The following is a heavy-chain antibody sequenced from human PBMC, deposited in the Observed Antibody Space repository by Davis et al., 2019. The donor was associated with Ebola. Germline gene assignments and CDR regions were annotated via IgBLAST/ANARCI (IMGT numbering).Heavy chain of an antibody. CDR3: ASFGYSYGSIDY. CDR1: AGSITSYY. CDR2: IHYSGST. J-gene: IGHJ4*02. D-gene: IGHD5-18*01. Sequence: SQSLSPACTLSAGSITSYYGSWIRPPLGKGLEWIGYIHYSGSTNYNPSLKSRVTIPVDTSKNQFSLKLSSVTAADTAVYYCASFGYSYGSIDYWGQGTLVTVS. V-gene: IGHV4-59*01.